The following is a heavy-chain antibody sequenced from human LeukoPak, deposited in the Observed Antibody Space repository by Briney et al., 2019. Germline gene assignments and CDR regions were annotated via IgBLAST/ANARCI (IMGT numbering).Heavy chain of an antibody. D-gene: IGHD3-22*01. CDR1: GGTFSSYA. Sequence: SCKASGGTFSSYAMSWVRQAPGKGLEWVSAISGSGGSTYYADSVKGRFTISRDISKNTLYLQMNSLRAEDTAVYYCAKPARYYDSSGYIPLGAFDIWGQGTMVTVSS. CDR3: AKPARYYDSSGYIPLGAFDI. J-gene: IGHJ3*02. V-gene: IGHV3-23*01. CDR2: ISGSGGST.